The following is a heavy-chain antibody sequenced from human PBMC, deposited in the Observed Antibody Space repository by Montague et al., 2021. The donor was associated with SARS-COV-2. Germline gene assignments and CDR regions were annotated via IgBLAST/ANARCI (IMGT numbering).Heavy chain of an antibody. V-gene: IGHV4-59*01. CDR1: GGSISSYN. Sequence: SETLSLTRTVSGGSISSYNWSWIRQPPGKGLECIGYIYYSGNTNXNPSLKSRVTISVDASKSQFSLKLSSVTAGDTAVYYCAGLHGDGSLYGMDVWGQGTTVNVSS. CDR2: IYYSGNT. D-gene: IGHD5-24*01. J-gene: IGHJ6*02. CDR3: AGLHGDGSLYGMDV.